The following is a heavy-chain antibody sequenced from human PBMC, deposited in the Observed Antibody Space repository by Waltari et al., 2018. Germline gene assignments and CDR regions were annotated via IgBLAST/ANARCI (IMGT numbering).Heavy chain of an antibody. J-gene: IGHJ6*02. D-gene: IGHD2-2*01. CDR2: IYYSGST. V-gene: IGHV4-59*01. CDR3: ARGQYQLLRYYYYYGMDV. CDR1: GGSISSYY. Sequence: QVQLQESCPGLVKPSETLSLTCTVSGGSISSYYWCWIRQPPGRGLEWIGYIYYSGSTNYSPSLKSRVTISVDTSKNQFSLKLSSVTAADTAVYYGARGQYQLLRYYYYYGMDVWGQGTTVTVSS.